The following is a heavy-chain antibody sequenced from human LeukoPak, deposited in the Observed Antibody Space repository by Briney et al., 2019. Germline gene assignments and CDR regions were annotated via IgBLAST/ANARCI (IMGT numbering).Heavy chain of an antibody. CDR1: GFTFSGSA. CDR3: AKSHSEAQRGYFDY. V-gene: IGHV3-23*01. J-gene: IGHJ4*02. CDR2: ISDNGDST. Sequence: PGGCLRLSCAASGFTFSGSAMTWVRQAPGKGLECASSISDNGDSTYYADSVKGRFTISRDNSRDTLYVQMHSLRAEDAAVYYCAKSHSEAQRGYFDYWGQGTLVTVSS. D-gene: IGHD5-24*01.